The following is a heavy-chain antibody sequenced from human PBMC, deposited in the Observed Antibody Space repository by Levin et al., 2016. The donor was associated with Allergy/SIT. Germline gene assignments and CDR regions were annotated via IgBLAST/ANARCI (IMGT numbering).Heavy chain of an antibody. J-gene: IGHJ4*02. D-gene: IGHD4-23*01. Sequence: SETLSLTCSVSGSSITSHYWTWIRQPPGKGLQWIGTIYYSGSVKSNLSLRSRVTISVDTSQNEFSLKLTSVTAADTAVYYCARDTVVTPRRFDYWGQGMLVTVSS. CDR1: GSSITSHY. CDR2: IYYSGSV. CDR3: ARDTVVTPRRFDY. V-gene: IGHV4-59*11.